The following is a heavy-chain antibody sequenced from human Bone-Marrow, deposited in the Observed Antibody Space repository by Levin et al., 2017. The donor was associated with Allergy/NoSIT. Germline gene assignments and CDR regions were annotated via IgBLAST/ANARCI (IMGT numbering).Heavy chain of an antibody. CDR1: GFTFSNYN. Sequence: PGGSLRLSCAASGFTFSNYNMHWVRQAPGKGLEWVAVISFDGNNRYCADSVKGRFTISRDNSKNTLFLQMDSLRAEDTAVYYCAKDRSDSWAIDYWGQGTLVTVSS. CDR3: AKDRSDSWAIDY. V-gene: IGHV3-30*18. J-gene: IGHJ4*02. CDR2: ISFDGNNR. D-gene: IGHD6-13*01.